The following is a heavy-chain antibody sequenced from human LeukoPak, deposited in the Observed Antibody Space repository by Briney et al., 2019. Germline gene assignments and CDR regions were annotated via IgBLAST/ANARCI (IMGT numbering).Heavy chain of an antibody. Sequence: GGSLRLSCAASEFTFRSYAMTWVRQAPGKGLEWVSSITTSGDTTYYADSVKGRFTISRDNFKNTLYLQMNSLRAEDTAVYYCAKDQGGYVWYFDLWGRGTLVTVSS. V-gene: IGHV3-23*01. CDR3: AKDQGGYVWYFDL. CDR1: EFTFRSYA. J-gene: IGHJ2*01. D-gene: IGHD5-12*01. CDR2: ITTSGDTT.